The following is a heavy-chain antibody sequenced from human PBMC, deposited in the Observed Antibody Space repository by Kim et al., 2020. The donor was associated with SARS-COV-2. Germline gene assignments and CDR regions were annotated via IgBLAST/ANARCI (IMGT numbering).Heavy chain of an antibody. CDR3: ARDVYYYGSGSSNFDY. CDR1: GFTFSSYA. J-gene: IGHJ4*02. D-gene: IGHD3-10*01. Sequence: GGSLRLSCAASGFTFSSYAMHWVRQAPGKGLEWVAVISYDGSNKYYVDSVKGRFTITRDNSKNTLYLQMNSLRAEDTAVYYCARDVYYYGSGSSNFDYWGPGTLVTVSS. CDR2: ISYDGSNK. V-gene: IGHV3-30*04.